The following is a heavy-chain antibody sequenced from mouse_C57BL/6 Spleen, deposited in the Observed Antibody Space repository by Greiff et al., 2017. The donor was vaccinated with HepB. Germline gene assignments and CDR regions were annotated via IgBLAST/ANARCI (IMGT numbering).Heavy chain of an antibody. CDR2: FYPGSGSI. V-gene: IGHV1-62-2*01. CDR1: GYTFTEYT. CDR3: ARHEDRYYDYVYFDY. D-gene: IGHD2-4*01. J-gene: IGHJ2*01. Sequence: QVQLQQSGAELVKPGASVKLSCKASGYTFTEYTIHWVQQRSGQGLEWIGWFYPGSGSIKYNEKFKDKAPLTADKSSSTVYMELSRLTSEDSAVYFCARHEDRYYDYVYFDYWGQGTTLTVSS.